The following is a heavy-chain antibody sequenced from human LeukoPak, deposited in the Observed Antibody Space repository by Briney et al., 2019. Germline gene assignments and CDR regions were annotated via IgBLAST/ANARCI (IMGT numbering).Heavy chain of an antibody. CDR1: GFTFSNYS. J-gene: IGHJ6*03. Sequence: GGSLRLSCAASGFTFSNYSMNWVRQTPGRGLEWVSYISSSSSTIYYADSVKGRFTISRDNAKNSLYLQVNSLRAEDTAVYYCARAFRQLVGYYYYYYMDVWGKGTTVTVSS. CDR2: ISSSSSTI. V-gene: IGHV3-48*04. D-gene: IGHD6-6*01. CDR3: ARAFRQLVGYYYYYYMDV.